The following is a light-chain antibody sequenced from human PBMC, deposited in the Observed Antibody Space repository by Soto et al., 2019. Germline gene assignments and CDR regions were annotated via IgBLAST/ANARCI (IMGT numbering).Light chain of an antibody. V-gene: IGLV4-69*01. CDR1: SGHSTYA. CDR2: LNPDGRH. Sequence: QAVVSQSPSASASLGASVKLTCTLSSGHSTYAIAWHQQQPEKGPRFLMKLNPDGRHTKGDGIPDRFSGSSSGAERYLTISSLQSEDEADYYCQTWDTVVIFGGGTKLTVL. CDR3: QTWDTVVI. J-gene: IGLJ2*01.